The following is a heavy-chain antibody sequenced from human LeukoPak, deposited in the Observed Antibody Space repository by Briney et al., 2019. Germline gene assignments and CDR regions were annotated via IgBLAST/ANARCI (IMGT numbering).Heavy chain of an antibody. J-gene: IGHJ4*02. CDR1: GGSISSNNW. CDR2: IYHSGSP. Sequence: SETLSLTCAVSGGSISSNNWWGWVRQPPGKGLEWIGEIYHSGSPNYNPSLKSRVTISVDKSRNHFSLNLSSVTAADTAVYYCARGLGRYCTNGVCYSYYFDYWGQGTLVTVSS. D-gene: IGHD2-8*01. CDR3: ARGLGRYCTNGVCYSYYFDY. V-gene: IGHV4-4*02.